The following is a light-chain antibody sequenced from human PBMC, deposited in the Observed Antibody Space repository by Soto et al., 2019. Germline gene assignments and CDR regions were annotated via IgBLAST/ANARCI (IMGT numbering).Light chain of an antibody. Sequence: VLTQSPGTLSLSPGDRATLSCRASQTVRNNYLAWYQQKTGQAPRLLIYDASSRATGIPDRLSGSGSGTDLTLTINRVEPEDFAVYFCQQYAGPPRTCGQGTKVDIK. CDR3: QQYAGPPRT. V-gene: IGKV3-20*01. CDR2: DAS. CDR1: QTVRNNY. J-gene: IGKJ1*01.